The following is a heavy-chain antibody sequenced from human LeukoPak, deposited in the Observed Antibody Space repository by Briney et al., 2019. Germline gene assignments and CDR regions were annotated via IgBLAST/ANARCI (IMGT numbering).Heavy chain of an antibody. CDR2: ISAYSGNT. CDR3: ASGGGSYGDYSLWLGY. CDR1: GYTFSGYG. V-gene: IGHV1-18*01. J-gene: IGHJ4*02. D-gene: IGHD4-17*01. Sequence: ASVKVSCKASGYTFSGYGFSWVRQAPGQGLEGMGWISAYSGNTKYAQKYQARGTLTTDTSTSTAYMELRSLRYDDTAVYYCASGGGSYGDYSLWLGYWGQGPLVTVSS.